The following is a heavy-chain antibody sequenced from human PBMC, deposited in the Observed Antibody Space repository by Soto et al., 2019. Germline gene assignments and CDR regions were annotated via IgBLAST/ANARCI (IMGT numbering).Heavy chain of an antibody. V-gene: IGHV4-34*01. J-gene: IGHJ3*02. CDR2: MSHSGGT. CDR1: GGFVSSGSYY. Sequence: QVQLQQWGAGLLKPSETLSLTCAVYGGFVSSGSYYWSWIRQPPGKGLEWIGEMSHSGGTHFNPSLKSRVPISVDTSKHQFSLKMSSVTAADTALYYCARVERGTATTVVDAFDIWVPGTMVSVSS. CDR3: ARVERGTATTVVDAFDI. D-gene: IGHD1-1*01.